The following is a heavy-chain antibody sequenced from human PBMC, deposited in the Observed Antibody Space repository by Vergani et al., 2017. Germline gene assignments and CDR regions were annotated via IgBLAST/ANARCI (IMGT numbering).Heavy chain of an antibody. Sequence: QLQLQESGSGLVKPSQTLSLTCAVSGGSISSGGYSWSWIRQPPGKGLEWIGYIYHSGSTYYNPSLKSRVTISVDRSKNQFSLKLSSVTAEDTAVYYCAREYPGFSSSSGSFDYWGQGTLVTVSS. CDR1: GGSISSGGYS. CDR2: IYHSGST. CDR3: AREYPGFSSSSGSFDY. D-gene: IGHD6-6*01. V-gene: IGHV4-30-2*01. J-gene: IGHJ4*02.